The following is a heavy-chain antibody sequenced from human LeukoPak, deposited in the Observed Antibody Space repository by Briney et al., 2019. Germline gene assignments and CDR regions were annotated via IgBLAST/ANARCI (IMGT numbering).Heavy chain of an antibody. CDR1: GYXFTGYY. V-gene: IGHV1-2*02. CDR2: IYPYSGDT. D-gene: IGHD6-6*01. Sequence: GASVKVSCKASGYXFTGYYIHWVRQAPGQGLEWMGWIYPYSGDTNYAQNFQGRVTMTRDTSIRTAYMELSSLKSDDTAVYYCARDRNSGSSLDIWGQGTMLTVSS. CDR3: ARDRNSGSSLDI. J-gene: IGHJ3*02.